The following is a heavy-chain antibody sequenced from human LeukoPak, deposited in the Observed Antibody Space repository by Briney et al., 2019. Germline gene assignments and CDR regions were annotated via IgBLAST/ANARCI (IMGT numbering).Heavy chain of an antibody. J-gene: IGHJ4*02. CDR3: ARGPITTRSHFDY. Sequence: GASVKVSCKASGGTFSSYAISWVRQAPGQGLEWMGRIIPIFATANYAQKFQGRVTITADESTSTAYMELSSLRSEDTAVYYCARGPITTRSHFDYWGQGTLVTVSS. CDR2: IIPIFATA. V-gene: IGHV1-69*13. CDR1: GGTFSSYA. D-gene: IGHD3-22*01.